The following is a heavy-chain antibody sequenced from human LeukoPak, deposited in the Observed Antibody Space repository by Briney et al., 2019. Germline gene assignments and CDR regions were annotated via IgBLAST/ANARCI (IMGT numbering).Heavy chain of an antibody. CDR2: MNPSSGVT. D-gene: IGHD2-2*01. J-gene: IGHJ4*02. V-gene: IGHV1-2*02. Sequence: GASVKVSCKPSGYTFTVNYLHWVRQAPGQGLEWVGWMNPSSGVTVYAQNFQGRVTMTRDTSISTAYMELSSLTSDDTAVYYCTRGAGTSWFDYWGQGSLVTVSS. CDR3: TRGAGTSWFDY. CDR1: GYTFTVNY.